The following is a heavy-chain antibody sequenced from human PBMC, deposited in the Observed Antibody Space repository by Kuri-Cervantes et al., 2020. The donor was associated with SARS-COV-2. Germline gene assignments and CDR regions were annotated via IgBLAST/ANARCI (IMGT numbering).Heavy chain of an antibody. Sequence: GESLKISCTASGFTFGDHAMSWVRQAPGKGLEWVGFIRSKAYGGTTEYAASVKGRFTISRDDSKSIAYLQMNSLKTEDTAVYYCTRDPPYDFWSGYYPIHYYYYMDVWGKGTTVTVSS. V-gene: IGHV3-49*04. CDR1: GFTFGDHA. J-gene: IGHJ6*03. CDR2: IRSKAYGGTT. D-gene: IGHD3-3*01. CDR3: TRDPPYDFWSGYYPIHYYYYMDV.